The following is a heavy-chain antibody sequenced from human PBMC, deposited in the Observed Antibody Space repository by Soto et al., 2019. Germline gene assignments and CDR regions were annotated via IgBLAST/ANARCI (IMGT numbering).Heavy chain of an antibody. J-gene: IGHJ6*03. D-gene: IGHD2-21*02. CDR1: GYTFTSYG. CDR3: ARVGRRDYYYYYYMDV. CDR2: ISAYNGNT. Sequence: ASVKVSCKASGYTFTSYGISWVRQAPGQGLEWMGWISAYNGNTNYAQKLQGRVTMTTDTSTSTAYMELRSLRSDDTAVYYCARVGRRDYYYYYYMDVWGKGTTVTVSS. V-gene: IGHV1-18*01.